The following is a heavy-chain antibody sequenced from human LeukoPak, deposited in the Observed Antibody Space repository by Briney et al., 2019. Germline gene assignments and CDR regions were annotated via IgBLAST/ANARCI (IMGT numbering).Heavy chain of an antibody. CDR1: GGSISSYY. CDR3: ARESVLMVTGFDP. J-gene: IGHJ5*02. D-gene: IGHD5-18*01. CDR2: IYYSGST. V-gene: IGHV4-59*01. Sequence: SETLSLTCTVSGGSISSYYWSWIRQPPGKGLEWIGYIYYSGSTNYNPSLKSRVTISVDTSKNQFSLKLSSVTAADTAVYYCARESVLMVTGFDPWGQGTLVTVSS.